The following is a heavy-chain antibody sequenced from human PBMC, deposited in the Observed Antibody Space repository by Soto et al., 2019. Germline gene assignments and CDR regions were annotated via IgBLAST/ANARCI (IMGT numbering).Heavy chain of an antibody. CDR2: IYYSGST. Sequence: SEALSVTCTVSGGSISSYYWSWIRQPPGKGMEWIGYIYYSGSTNYNPSLKSRVTISVDTSKNQFSLKLSSVTAADTAVYYCARADPDYYYYGMDVWGQGTTVTVSS. J-gene: IGHJ6*02. V-gene: IGHV4-59*01. CDR1: GGSISSYY. CDR3: ARADPDYYYYGMDV.